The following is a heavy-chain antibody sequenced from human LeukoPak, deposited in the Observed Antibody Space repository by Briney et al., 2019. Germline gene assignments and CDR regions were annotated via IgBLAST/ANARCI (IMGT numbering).Heavy chain of an antibody. J-gene: IGHJ6*03. CDR1: GFTFDDYA. Sequence: GGSLRLSCAASGFTFDDYAMHWVRQAPGKGLEWVSGISWNSGSIGYADSVKGRFTISRDNAKNSLYLQMNSLRAEDMALYYCAKASHVYSSSWGLGYYYMDVWGKGTTVTVSS. D-gene: IGHD6-13*01. V-gene: IGHV3-9*03. CDR2: ISWNSGSI. CDR3: AKASHVYSSSWGLGYYYMDV.